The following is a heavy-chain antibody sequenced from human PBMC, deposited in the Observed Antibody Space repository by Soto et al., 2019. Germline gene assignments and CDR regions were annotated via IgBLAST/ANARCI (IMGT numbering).Heavy chain of an antibody. J-gene: IGHJ4*02. CDR2: IYWDDDK. V-gene: IGHV2-5*02. CDR1: GFSLSTSGVG. Sequence: QITLKESGPTLVKPTQTLTLTCTFSGFSLSTSGVGVGWIRQPPGKALEWLALIYWDDDKRHSPSLKSRLTITKDTAKNQVVLTMTNMDPVDTATYYCAHSLLHHYDIFEFDYWGQGTLVTVSS. D-gene: IGHD3-9*01. CDR3: AHSLLHHYDIFEFDY.